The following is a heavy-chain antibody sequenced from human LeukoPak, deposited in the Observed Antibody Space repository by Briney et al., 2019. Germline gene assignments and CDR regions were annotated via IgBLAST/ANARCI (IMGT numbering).Heavy chain of an antibody. CDR2: VYNSGST. V-gene: IGHV4-61*01. CDR3: ARSGGTWSYNY. J-gene: IGHJ4*02. Sequence: SETLSLTCTVSGGSISSSSYYWSWIRQPPGKGLEWLGYVYNSGSTHYNPSLKSRVTISADTSKNQFSLNLTSVTAADTAVYYCARSGGTWSYNYWGQGTLVTVSS. D-gene: IGHD1-26*01. CDR1: GGSISSSSYY.